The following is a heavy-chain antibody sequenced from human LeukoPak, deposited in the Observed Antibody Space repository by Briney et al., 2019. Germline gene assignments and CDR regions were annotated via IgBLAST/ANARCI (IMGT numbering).Heavy chain of an antibody. CDR1: GGSISSSSYY. CDR2: IYYSGST. V-gene: IGHV4-39*07. D-gene: IGHD3-10*01. CDR3: ARAGLASHLWFGELGYYMDV. J-gene: IGHJ6*03. Sequence: SETLSLTCTVSGGSISSSSYYWGWIRQPPGKGLEWIVSIYYSGSTYYNPSLKSRVTISVDTSKNQFSLKLSSVTAADTAVYYCARAGLASHLWFGELGYYMDVWGKGTTVTVSS.